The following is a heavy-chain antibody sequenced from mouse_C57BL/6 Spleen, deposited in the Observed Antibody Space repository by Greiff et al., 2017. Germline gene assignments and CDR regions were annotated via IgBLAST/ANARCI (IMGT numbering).Heavy chain of an antibody. Sequence: EVMLVESGGGLVQSGRSLRLSCATSGFTFSDFYMEWVRQAPGKGREWIAASRNKANDYTTEYSASVKGRFIVSRDTSQSILYLQMNALRAEDTAIYYCARDARLRSGSFDVWGTGTTVTVSS. J-gene: IGHJ1*03. V-gene: IGHV7-1*01. CDR2: SRNKANDYTT. CDR1: GFTFSDFY. D-gene: IGHD1-1*01. CDR3: ARDARLRSGSFDV.